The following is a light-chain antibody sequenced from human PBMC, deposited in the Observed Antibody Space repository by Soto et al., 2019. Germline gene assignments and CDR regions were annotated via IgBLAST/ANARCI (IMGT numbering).Light chain of an antibody. CDR1: QTISSNN. J-gene: IGKJ1*01. CDR3: QQYGSWT. CDR2: GTS. V-gene: IGKV3-20*01. Sequence: EIALTQSPGTLSVSPGERATLSCRASQTISSNNLAWYQQKPGQAPSLLIYGTSSRATGIPDRFSGSGSGTDFTLTISRLEPEDSAIYYCQQYGSWTFGQGTKVEI.